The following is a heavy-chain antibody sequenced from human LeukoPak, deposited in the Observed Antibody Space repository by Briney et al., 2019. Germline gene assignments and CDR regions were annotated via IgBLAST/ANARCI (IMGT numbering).Heavy chain of an antibody. CDR3: ASTGWLQFWYFAL. CDR1: GFTFSGSA. D-gene: IGHD5-24*01. V-gene: IGHV3-73*01. Sequence: GGSLRLSCAASGFTFSGSAMHWVRQASGKGLEWVGRIRSKANSYATAYAASVKGRFTISRDDSKNTAYLQMNSLKTEDTAVYYCASTGWLQFWYFALWGRGTLVTVSS. CDR2: IRSKANSYAT. J-gene: IGHJ2*01.